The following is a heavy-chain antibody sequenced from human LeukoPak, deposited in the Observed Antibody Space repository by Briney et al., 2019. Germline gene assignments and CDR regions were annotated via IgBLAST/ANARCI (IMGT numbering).Heavy chain of an antibody. J-gene: IGHJ6*02. D-gene: IGHD3-22*01. CDR2: ISGSGGST. Sequence: GGSLRLSCAASGFTFSSYAMSWVRQAPGKGLEWVSAISGSGGSTYYADSVKGRFTISRDNSKNTLYLQMNSLRAEDTAVYYCARALNYYDSSGPSSGGYGMDVWGQGTTVTVSS. CDR1: GFTFSSYA. V-gene: IGHV3-23*01. CDR3: ARALNYYDSSGPSSGGYGMDV.